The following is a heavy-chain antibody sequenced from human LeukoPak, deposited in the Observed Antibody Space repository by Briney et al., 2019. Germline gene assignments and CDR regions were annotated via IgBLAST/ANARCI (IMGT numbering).Heavy chain of an antibody. CDR3: ARGVVTGTILIGYYYYYMDV. CDR2: INWNGGST. J-gene: IGHJ6*03. V-gene: IGHV3-20*04. D-gene: IGHD1-7*01. Sequence: GGSLRLSCAASGFTFDDYGMSWVRHAPGKGLEWVSGINWNGGSTGYADSVKGRFTISRDNAKNSLYLQMNSLRAEDTALYYCARGVVTGTILIGYYYYYMDVWGKGTTVTVSS. CDR1: GFTFDDYG.